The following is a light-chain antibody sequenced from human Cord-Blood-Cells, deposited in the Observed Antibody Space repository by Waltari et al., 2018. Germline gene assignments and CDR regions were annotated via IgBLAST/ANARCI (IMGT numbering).Light chain of an antibody. CDR3: NSRDSSGNHYV. CDR1: SLRSYY. J-gene: IGLJ1*01. V-gene: IGLV3-19*01. CDR2: GKN. Sequence: SSELTQDPAVSVALGQTVRITCQGDSLRSYYAIWYQQKPGQAPVLVIYGKNNRPPGIPDRFSGSSSGNTASLTITGAQAEDEADYYCNSRDSSGNHYVFGTGTKVTVL.